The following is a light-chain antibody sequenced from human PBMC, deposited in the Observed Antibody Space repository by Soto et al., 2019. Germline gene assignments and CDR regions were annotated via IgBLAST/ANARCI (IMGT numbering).Light chain of an antibody. J-gene: IGKJ4*01. CDR3: QQYGAAPRT. Sequence: EIVLTQYPGTLSMSAGDVVSLSCRASQTVPNNYLACYQQKPNKAPRLLIFGASNRATGIPDRCGGSGSGTDLTPSIIRLEPEDFAVYYCQQYGAAPRTVGGG. CDR2: GAS. CDR1: QTVPNNY. V-gene: IGKV3-20*01.